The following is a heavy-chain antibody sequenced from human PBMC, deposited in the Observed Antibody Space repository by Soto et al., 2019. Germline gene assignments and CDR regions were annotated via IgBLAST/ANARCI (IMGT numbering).Heavy chain of an antibody. J-gene: IGHJ4*02. Sequence: QVQLVQSGAEVKKPGASVKVSCKASGYTFTSYAMHWVRQAPGQRLEWMGWINAGNGNTKYSQKFQGRVTITRDTSASTAYMGLGSLRSEDTAVYYCARGDFLSYDDYWGQGTLVTVSS. CDR3: ARGDFLSYDDY. V-gene: IGHV1-3*01. D-gene: IGHD3-16*01. CDR1: GYTFTSYA. CDR2: INAGNGNT.